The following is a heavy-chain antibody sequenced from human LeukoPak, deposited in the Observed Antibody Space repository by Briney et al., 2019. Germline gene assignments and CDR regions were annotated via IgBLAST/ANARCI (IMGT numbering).Heavy chain of an antibody. D-gene: IGHD4-17*01. CDR3: ARYGHSPYFDY. J-gene: IGHJ4*02. V-gene: IGHV1-69*06. Sequence: ASVKVSCKVSGDTFSNYAISWVRQAPGQGLEWMGGIIPIFNTINYAQRFQDRVTINADTSTSTAFMELSSLRSEETAVYYCARYGHSPYFDYWGQGTLVTVSS. CDR1: GDTFSNYA. CDR2: IIPIFNTI.